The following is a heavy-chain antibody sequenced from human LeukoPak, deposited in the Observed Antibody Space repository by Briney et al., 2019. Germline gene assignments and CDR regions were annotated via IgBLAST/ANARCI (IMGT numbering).Heavy chain of an antibody. Sequence: SDTLSLTYTVSGGSISSSSYYWGWIRQPPGKGLEWIGSIYYSGSTYYNPSLKSRVTISVDTSKNQFSLKLSSVTAADTAVYYCSLLWFGESQNYWGQGTLVTVSS. D-gene: IGHD3-10*01. V-gene: IGHV4-39*07. J-gene: IGHJ4*02. CDR3: SLLWFGESQNY. CDR2: IYYSGST. CDR1: GGSISSSSYY.